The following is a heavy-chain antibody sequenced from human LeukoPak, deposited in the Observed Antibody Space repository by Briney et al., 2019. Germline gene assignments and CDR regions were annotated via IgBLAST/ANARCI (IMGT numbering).Heavy chain of an antibody. D-gene: IGHD4-23*01. CDR3: VRRSNDMGNC. V-gene: IGHV6-1*01. J-gene: IGHJ4*02. CDR2: TYYRSRWYN. CDR1: GDSVSTNSGA. Sequence: SQTLSLTCAISGDSVSTNSGAWNWIRQSPSRGLEWLGRTYYRSRWYNDYAISVKSRITINPDTSKNQFSLQLNSVTPEDTAVYYCVRRSNDMGNCWGQGTLVTVSS.